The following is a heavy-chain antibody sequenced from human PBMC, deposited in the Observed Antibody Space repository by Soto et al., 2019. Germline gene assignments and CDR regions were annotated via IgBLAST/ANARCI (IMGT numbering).Heavy chain of an antibody. Sequence: QVQLQESGPGLVKPSGTLSLTCAVSSGSISSSNWWSWVRQPPGKGLEWIGEIYHSGSTNYNPSHKSRVTISVDKSKNQVPLKLSSVTAADTAVYYWARDVRQSGGSGHDYWGQGTLVTVSS. J-gene: IGHJ4*02. CDR3: ARDVRQSGGSGHDY. D-gene: IGHD2-15*01. V-gene: IGHV4-4*02. CDR1: SGSISSSNW. CDR2: IYHSGST.